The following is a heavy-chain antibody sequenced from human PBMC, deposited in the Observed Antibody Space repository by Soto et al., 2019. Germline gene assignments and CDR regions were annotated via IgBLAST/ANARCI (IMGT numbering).Heavy chain of an antibody. Sequence: SETLSLTCAVYGGSFSGYYWSWIRQPPGKGLEWIGEINHSGSTNYNPSLKSRVTISVDTSKNQFSLKLSSVTAADTAVYYCARGPWYYDILTDYHDAFDIWGQGTMVTVSS. CDR1: GGSFSGYY. CDR2: INHSGST. D-gene: IGHD3-9*01. J-gene: IGHJ3*02. CDR3: ARGPWYYDILTDYHDAFDI. V-gene: IGHV4-34*01.